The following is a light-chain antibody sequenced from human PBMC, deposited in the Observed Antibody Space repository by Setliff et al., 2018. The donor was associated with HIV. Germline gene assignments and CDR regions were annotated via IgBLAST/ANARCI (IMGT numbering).Light chain of an antibody. CDR2: EVD. V-gene: IGLV2-23*02. Sequence: ALTQPASVSGSSGQSITISCTGSSSDVGNTLSVSWYQQNVGEVPKLLIYEVDRRPSGISHRFSGSKSGNTVSLTISGLQVEDEADYYCCSYGSGDIWVFGGGTKVTVL. J-gene: IGLJ2*01. CDR1: SSDVGNTLS. CDR3: CSYGSGDIWV.